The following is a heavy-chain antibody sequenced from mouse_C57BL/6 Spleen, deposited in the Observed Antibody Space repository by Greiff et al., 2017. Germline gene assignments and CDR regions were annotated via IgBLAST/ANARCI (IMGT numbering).Heavy chain of an antibody. Sequence: QVQLQQPGAELVMPGASVKLSCKASGYTFTSYWMHWVKQRPGQGLEWIGEIDPSDSYTNYNQQFKGKSTLTVDKSSSTAYMQLSRLTSEASAVDYCARGNSSGFPAWFAYWGQGTLVTVSA. V-gene: IGHV1-69*01. CDR2: IDPSDSYT. CDR1: GYTFTSYW. CDR3: ARGNSSGFPAWFAY. J-gene: IGHJ3*01. D-gene: IGHD3-2*02.